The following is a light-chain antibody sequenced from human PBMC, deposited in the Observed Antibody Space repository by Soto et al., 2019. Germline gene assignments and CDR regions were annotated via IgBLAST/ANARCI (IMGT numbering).Light chain of an antibody. Sequence: EILLTQTPLSLSVTPGQSSSISCNSSHSLLHSDGKTYLYWYLQRPGQPPQLLMYEVSNRFSGVPERFSGSGSGTDFTLEISRVEAEDVGLYSCLQTKQLPLTFGHGTKVDIK. CDR3: LQTKQLPLT. CDR2: EVS. J-gene: IGKJ1*01. V-gene: IGKV2D-29*01. CDR1: HSLLHSDGKTY.